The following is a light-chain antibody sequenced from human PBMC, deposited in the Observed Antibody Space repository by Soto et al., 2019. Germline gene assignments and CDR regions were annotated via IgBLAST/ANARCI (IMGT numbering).Light chain of an antibody. CDR2: AAS. J-gene: IGKJ5*01. CDR3: QQSYSTPIT. Sequence: DIQMTQSPSSLSASAGDRVTITCRASQSISSYLNWYQQKPGKAPKLLIYAASSLQSGVPARFSGSGSGTDFTLTISSLQPEDFVTYYCQQSYSTPITFGQGTRREI. V-gene: IGKV1-39*01. CDR1: QSISSY.